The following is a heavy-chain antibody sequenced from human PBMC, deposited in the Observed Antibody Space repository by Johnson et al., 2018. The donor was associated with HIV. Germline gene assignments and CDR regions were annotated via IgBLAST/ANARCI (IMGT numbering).Heavy chain of an antibody. Sequence: EVHLVESGGGLVQPGGSMRLSCAGSGFIFSNYWMHWVRQVPGRGLVWVARINSDGTATSYADPVKGRLTISRDNSKTTLYLQMNSRRAEDTAVYYCAKDRPLVVVTHDAFDIWGQGTMVTVSS. CDR2: INSDGTAT. CDR3: AKDRPLVVVTHDAFDI. CDR1: GFIFSNYW. D-gene: IGHD2-21*02. J-gene: IGHJ3*02. V-gene: IGHV3-74*01.